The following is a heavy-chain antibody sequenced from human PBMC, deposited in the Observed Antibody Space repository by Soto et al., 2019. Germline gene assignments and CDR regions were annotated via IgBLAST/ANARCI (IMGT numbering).Heavy chain of an antibody. CDR3: ARDVRVGLGDREGNYYYYGMDV. V-gene: IGHV3-7*01. D-gene: IGHD1-26*01. CDR2: IKQDGSEK. CDR1: GFTFSSYW. J-gene: IGHJ6*02. Sequence: EVQLVESGGGLVQPGGSLRLSCAASGFTFSSYWMSWVRQAPGKGLEWVANIKQDGSEKYYVDSVKGRFTISRDNAKNSLYLQMNSLRAEDTAVYYCARDVRVGLGDREGNYYYYGMDVWGQGTTVTVSS.